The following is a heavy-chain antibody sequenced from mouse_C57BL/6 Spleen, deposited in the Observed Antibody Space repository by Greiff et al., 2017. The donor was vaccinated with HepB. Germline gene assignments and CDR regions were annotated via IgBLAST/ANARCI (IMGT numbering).Heavy chain of an antibody. CDR3: TTGGYGSSQYYFDY. J-gene: IGHJ2*01. V-gene: IGHV14-1*01. CDR1: GFNIKDYY. D-gene: IGHD1-1*01. Sequence: EVQLQQSGAELVRPGASVKLSCTASGFNIKDYYMHWVKQRPEQGLEWIGRIDPEDGDTEDAPKFQGKATMTADTSSNTAYLQLSSLTSEDTAVYYCTTGGYGSSQYYFDYWGQGTTLTVSS. CDR2: IDPEDGDT.